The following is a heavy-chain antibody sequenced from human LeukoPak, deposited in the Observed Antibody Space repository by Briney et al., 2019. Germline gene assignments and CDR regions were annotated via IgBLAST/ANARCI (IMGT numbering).Heavy chain of an antibody. D-gene: IGHD2-15*01. CDR1: GLTFSYYA. CDR3: AKDYSDSRVADVFFEY. Sequence: GGSLTLSCPASGLTFSYYAMNWFRQAPGKGLEWVSGITSGFTPHYADSVMGGVTISSENSQNKYLLQLNSLRAEDTAVYYCAKDYSDSRVADVFFEYWGQGTLVTVSS. V-gene: IGHV3-23*01. J-gene: IGHJ4*02. CDR2: ITSGFTP.